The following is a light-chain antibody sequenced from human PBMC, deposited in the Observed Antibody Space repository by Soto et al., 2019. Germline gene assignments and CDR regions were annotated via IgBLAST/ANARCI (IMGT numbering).Light chain of an antibody. CDR2: DAA. CDR3: QQYHSLPPGYT. Sequence: DIQMTQSPSSLSASVGDRVTITCLASQGISNRLSWYQQKPGKAPKLLIYDAADLEVGVPSRFSGSGSGTDFTFTISSLQPEDVATYYCQQYHSLPPGYTFGQGTKLEIK. CDR1: QGISNR. J-gene: IGKJ2*01. V-gene: IGKV1-33*01.